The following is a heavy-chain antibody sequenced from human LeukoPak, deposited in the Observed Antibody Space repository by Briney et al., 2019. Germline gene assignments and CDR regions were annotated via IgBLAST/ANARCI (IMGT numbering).Heavy chain of an antibody. V-gene: IGHV3-7*01. J-gene: IGHJ6*04. D-gene: IGHD3-10*02. Sequence: PGGSLRLSCAASVFTFSTYWMTWVRQAPGRGLGWVANIKQDGSEKYFVDSVKGLFTIARDNANNSLYLQMNSLRAEDTAVYYCAALGITMIGGVWGKGTTVTISS. CDR1: VFTFSTYW. CDR2: IKQDGSEK. CDR3: AALGITMIGGV.